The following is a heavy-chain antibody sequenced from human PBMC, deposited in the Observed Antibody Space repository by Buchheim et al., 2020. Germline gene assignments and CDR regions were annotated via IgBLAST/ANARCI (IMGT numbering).Heavy chain of an antibody. V-gene: IGHV4-39*07. J-gene: IGHJ4*02. CDR2: IYYSGST. Sequence: QLQLQESGPGLVKPSETLSLTCTVSGGSISSSSYYWGWIRQPPGKGLEWIGSIYYSGSTYYNPSLKSRVTISVDTSKNQFSLKLSSVTAADTAVYYCARLRGAMIQGRYYFDYWGQGTL. D-gene: IGHD2-2*01. CDR1: GGSISSSSYY. CDR3: ARLRGAMIQGRYYFDY.